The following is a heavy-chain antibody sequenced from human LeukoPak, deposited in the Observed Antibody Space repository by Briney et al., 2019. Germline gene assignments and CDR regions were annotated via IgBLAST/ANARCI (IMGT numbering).Heavy chain of an antibody. CDR1: GFSFSYYG. Sequence: GRSLRLSCAASGFSFSYYGMHWVRQAPGKGLEWVSYISSSSSTIYYADSVKGRFTISRDNAKNSLYLQMNSLRAEDTAVYYCARDLFSITMVRGIYDYWGQGTLVTVSS. CDR2: ISSSSSTI. V-gene: IGHV3-48*01. J-gene: IGHJ4*02. CDR3: ARDLFSITMVRGIYDY. D-gene: IGHD3-10*01.